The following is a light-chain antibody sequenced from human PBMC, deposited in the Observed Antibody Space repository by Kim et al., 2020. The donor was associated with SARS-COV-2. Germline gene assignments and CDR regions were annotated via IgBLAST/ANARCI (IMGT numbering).Light chain of an antibody. CDR3: QQYYSTPWT. CDR1: QSVLYSSNNKNY. V-gene: IGKV4-1*01. Sequence: ATINCKSRQSVLYSSNNKNYLAWYQQKPGQPPKLLIYWAPTRESGVPDRFSGSGSGTDFTLTISSLQAEDVAVYYCQQYYSTPWTFGQGTKVEIK. J-gene: IGKJ1*01. CDR2: WAP.